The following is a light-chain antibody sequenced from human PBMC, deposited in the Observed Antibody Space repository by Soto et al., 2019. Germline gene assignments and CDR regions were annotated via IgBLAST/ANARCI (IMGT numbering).Light chain of an antibody. CDR1: QSVGSY. Sequence: EIVFTQSPSTLSLSPGERATLSCRASQSVGSYLAWYQQKPGQAPRLLIYDASNRATGIPARFSGSGSGTDFTLTISSLEPEDFAVYYCQQRRNWLTFGGGTKVDIK. CDR2: DAS. V-gene: IGKV3-11*01. J-gene: IGKJ4*01. CDR3: QQRRNWLT.